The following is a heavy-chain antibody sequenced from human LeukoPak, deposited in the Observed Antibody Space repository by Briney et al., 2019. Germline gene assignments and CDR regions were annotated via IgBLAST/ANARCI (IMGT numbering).Heavy chain of an antibody. V-gene: IGHV4-59*01. D-gene: IGHD5-24*01. CDR1: SGSISSYY. Sequence: SETLSLTCTVSSGSISSYYWSWIRQPPGKGLGWIGFISYSGGTNYNPSLNSRVTISVDTSKNQFSLKLNSVTAADTAVYYCARSVELPTIPNDAFDIWGRGTMVTVSS. J-gene: IGHJ3*02. CDR3: ARSVELPTIPNDAFDI. CDR2: ISYSGGT.